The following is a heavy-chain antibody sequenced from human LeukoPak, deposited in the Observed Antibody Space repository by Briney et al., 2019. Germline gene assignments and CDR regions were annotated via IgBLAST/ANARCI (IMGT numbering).Heavy chain of an antibody. CDR1: GGSISSTNYY. Sequence: TSSETLSLTCTVSGGSISSTNYYWGWIRQPPGKGLEWIGSIYYSGNTYYNPSLKSRVTISVDTSKNQFSLKVNSVTAADTAVYYCARSGRIPGLSPDYFDYWGQGTLVTVSS. V-gene: IGHV4-39*01. CDR2: IYYSGNT. D-gene: IGHD2/OR15-2a*01. CDR3: ARSGRIPGLSPDYFDY. J-gene: IGHJ4*02.